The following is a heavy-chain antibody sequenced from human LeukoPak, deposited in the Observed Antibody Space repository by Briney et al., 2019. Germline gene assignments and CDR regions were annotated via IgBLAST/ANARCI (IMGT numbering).Heavy chain of an antibody. V-gene: IGHV4-59*12. Sequence: PSETLSLTCTVSGGSISSYYWSWIRQPPGKGLEWIGYIYYSGSTYYNPSLKSRVTISVDTSKNQFSLKLSSVTAADTAVYYCARWFRYYDILTGYYNPHYFDYWGQGTLVTVSS. CDR2: IYYSGST. J-gene: IGHJ4*02. CDR1: GGSISSYY. D-gene: IGHD3-9*01. CDR3: ARWFRYYDILTGYYNPHYFDY.